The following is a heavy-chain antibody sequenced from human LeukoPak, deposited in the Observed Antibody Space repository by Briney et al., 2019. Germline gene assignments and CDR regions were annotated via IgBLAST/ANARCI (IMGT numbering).Heavy chain of an antibody. J-gene: IGHJ5*02. CDR2: IYSGGST. V-gene: IGHV3-66*01. Sequence: GGSLRLSCAASGFTFDDYAMHWVRQAPGKGLEWVSVIYSGGSTSYADSVEGRFTISRDISKNTPYLQMNSLRAEDTAVYYCARSYSFGANWFDPWGQGTLVTVSS. CDR3: ARSYSFGANWFDP. D-gene: IGHD5-18*01. CDR1: GFTFDDYA.